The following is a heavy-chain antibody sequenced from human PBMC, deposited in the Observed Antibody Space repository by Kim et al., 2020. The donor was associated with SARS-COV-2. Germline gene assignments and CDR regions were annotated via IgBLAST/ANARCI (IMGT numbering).Heavy chain of an antibody. V-gene: IGHV4-39*01. J-gene: IGHJ6*02. CDR3: ATLWPHYGMDV. Sequence: TSYNPPITSRVTISVDTSKTQFSLKLSSVTAAETAVYYCATLWPHYGMDVWGQGTTVTVSS. D-gene: IGHD5-18*01. CDR2: T.